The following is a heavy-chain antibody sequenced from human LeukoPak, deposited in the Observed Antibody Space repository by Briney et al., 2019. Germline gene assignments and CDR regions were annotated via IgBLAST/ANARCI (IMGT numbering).Heavy chain of an antibody. CDR2: ISTSSSYI. CDR3: ARDLETAAAA. CDR1: GFTFSRHN. Sequence: GGSLRLSCGASGFTFSRHNMNWGRQAPGKGPEGVSSISTSSSYIYYADSVKGRFTISRDNAKNSLYLQMNSLRAEDTAVYYCARDLETAAAAWGQGTLVTVSS. D-gene: IGHD6-13*01. V-gene: IGHV3-21*01. J-gene: IGHJ5*02.